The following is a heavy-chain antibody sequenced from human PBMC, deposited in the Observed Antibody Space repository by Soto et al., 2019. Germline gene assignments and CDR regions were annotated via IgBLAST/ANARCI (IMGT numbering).Heavy chain of an antibody. V-gene: IGHV1-2*04. CDR1: GYTFTGYY. Sequence: ASVKVSCKASGYTFTGYYMHWVRQAPGQGLEWMGWINPNSGGTNYAQKFQGWVTMTRDTSISTAYMELSRLRSDDTAVYYCARDHYGDYRGGAYYYMDVWGKGTTVTVSS. D-gene: IGHD4-17*01. CDR3: ARDHYGDYRGGAYYYMDV. J-gene: IGHJ6*03. CDR2: INPNSGGT.